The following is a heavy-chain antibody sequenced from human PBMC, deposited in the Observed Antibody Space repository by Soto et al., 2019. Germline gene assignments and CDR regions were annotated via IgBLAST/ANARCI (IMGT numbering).Heavy chain of an antibody. CDR3: ARQVPAAIRLGWFDP. V-gene: IGHV4-39*01. D-gene: IGHD2-2*02. CDR2: IYYIGST. J-gene: IGHJ5*02. Sequence: SETLSLTCTVSGGSISRSTYYWGWIRQPPGKGLEWIGSIYYIGSTYYRPSLKSRVTISVDTSKNQFSLKLSSVTAADTAVYYCARQVPAAIRLGWFDPWGQGTLVTVSS. CDR1: GGSISRSTYY.